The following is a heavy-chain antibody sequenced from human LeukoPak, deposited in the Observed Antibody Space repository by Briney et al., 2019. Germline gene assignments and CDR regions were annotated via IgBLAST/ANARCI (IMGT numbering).Heavy chain of an antibody. CDR3: AKGEAMVWRDAFDI. D-gene: IGHD5-18*01. Sequence: GSLRLSCAASGFTFSSYGMHWVRQAPGKGLEWVAVISYDGSNKYYADSVKGRFTISRDNSKNTLYLQMNSLRAEDTAVYYCAKGEAMVWRDAFDIWGQGTMVTVSS. J-gene: IGHJ3*02. CDR1: GFTFSSYG. CDR2: ISYDGSNK. V-gene: IGHV3-30*18.